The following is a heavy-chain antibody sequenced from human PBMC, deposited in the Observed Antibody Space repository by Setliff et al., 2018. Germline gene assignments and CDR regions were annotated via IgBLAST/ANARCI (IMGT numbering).Heavy chain of an antibody. Sequence: GGSLRLSCAASGFTFSSYGMHWVRQAPGKGLEWVGFIRSKAYGGTTEYAASVKGRFTISRDDSKSIAYLQMNSLKTEDTAVYYCTRVGRQLVYYYYGMDVWGQGTTVTVSS. D-gene: IGHD6-13*01. J-gene: IGHJ6*02. V-gene: IGHV3-49*04. CDR1: GFTFSSYG. CDR2: IRSKAYGGTT. CDR3: TRVGRQLVYYYYGMDV.